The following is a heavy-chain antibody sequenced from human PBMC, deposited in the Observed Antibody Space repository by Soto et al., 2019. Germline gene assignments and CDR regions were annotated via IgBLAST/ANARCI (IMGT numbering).Heavy chain of an antibody. CDR3: ARVGYGDYDDYFDY. J-gene: IGHJ4*02. V-gene: IGHV3-48*03. D-gene: IGHD4-17*01. Sequence: EVQLVESGGGLVQPGGSLRLSCAASGFTFSSYEMNWVRQAPGKGLEWVSYISSSGSTIYYADSVKGRFTISRDNAKNSLYLQMNSLRAEDTAVYYCARVGYGDYDDYFDYWGQGTLVTVSS. CDR1: GFTFSSYE. CDR2: ISSSGSTI.